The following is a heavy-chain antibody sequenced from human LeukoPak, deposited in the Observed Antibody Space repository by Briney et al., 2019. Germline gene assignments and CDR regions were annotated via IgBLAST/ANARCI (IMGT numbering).Heavy chain of an antibody. V-gene: IGHV3-7*01. Sequence: GGSLRLSCTASGFTFGDYAMSWFRQAPGKGLEWVANIKQDGSEKYYVDSVKGRFTISRDNAKNSLYLQMNSLRAEDTAEYYCARTYDFWSGHFDYWGQGTLVTVSS. CDR2: IKQDGSEK. CDR1: GFTFGDYA. CDR3: ARTYDFWSGHFDY. J-gene: IGHJ4*02. D-gene: IGHD3-3*01.